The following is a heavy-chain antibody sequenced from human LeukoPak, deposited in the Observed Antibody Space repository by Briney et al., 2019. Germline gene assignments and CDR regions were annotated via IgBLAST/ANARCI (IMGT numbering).Heavy chain of an antibody. Sequence: PGGSLRLSCATSGFTFGNYGMHWVRQAPGKGLEWVAVVSYEGKSQYYADSVRGRFTISRDNSKNTLYLQMNSLRGEDAAVYYCAKEGTAQISTWYDYWGQGTLITVSS. CDR2: VSYEGKSQ. D-gene: IGHD6-13*01. CDR3: AKEGTAQISTWYDY. CDR1: GFTFGNYG. J-gene: IGHJ4*02. V-gene: IGHV3-30*18.